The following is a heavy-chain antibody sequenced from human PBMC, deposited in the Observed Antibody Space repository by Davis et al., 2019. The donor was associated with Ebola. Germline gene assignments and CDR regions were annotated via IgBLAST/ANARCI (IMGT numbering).Heavy chain of an antibody. CDR2: VTASGCST. J-gene: IGHJ4*02. CDR3: AKRSQDNIVPYYFDY. V-gene: IGHV3-23*01. CDR1: GFTFSSYA. D-gene: IGHD3-16*02. Sequence: PGGSLRLSCAASGFTFSSYAISWVRQAPGKGLEWVSTVTASGCSTYYTDSVKGRFTISRDNSKNTLYLQMNSLRVEDTAVYYCAKRSQDNIVPYYFDYWGQGTLVTVSS.